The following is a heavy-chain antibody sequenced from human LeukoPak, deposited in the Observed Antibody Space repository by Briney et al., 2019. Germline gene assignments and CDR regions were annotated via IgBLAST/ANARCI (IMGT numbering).Heavy chain of an antibody. CDR2: ISGSGGST. V-gene: IGHV3-23*01. Sequence: PGGSLRPSCAASGFTFSSYAMSWVRQAPGKGLEWVSAISGSGGSTYYADSVKGRFTISRDNSKNTLYLQMNSLRAGDTAVYYCAKGGDSSGYLYYFDYWGQGTLVTVSS. J-gene: IGHJ4*02. CDR3: AKGGDSSGYLYYFDY. D-gene: IGHD3-22*01. CDR1: GFTFSSYA.